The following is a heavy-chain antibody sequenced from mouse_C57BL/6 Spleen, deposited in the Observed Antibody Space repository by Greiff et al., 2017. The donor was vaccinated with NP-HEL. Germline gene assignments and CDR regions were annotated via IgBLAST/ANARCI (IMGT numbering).Heavy chain of an antibody. V-gene: IGHV1-15*01. D-gene: IGHD2-2*01. CDR2: IDPETGGT. CDR3: ARGGYPGLYYFDY. Sequence: QVQLQQSGAELVRPGASVTLSCKASGYTFTDYEMHWVKQTPVHGLEWIGAIDPETGGTAYNQKFKGKAILTADKSSSTAYMELRSLTSEDSAVYYCARGGYPGLYYFDYWGQGTTLTVSS. CDR1: GYTFTDYE. J-gene: IGHJ2*01.